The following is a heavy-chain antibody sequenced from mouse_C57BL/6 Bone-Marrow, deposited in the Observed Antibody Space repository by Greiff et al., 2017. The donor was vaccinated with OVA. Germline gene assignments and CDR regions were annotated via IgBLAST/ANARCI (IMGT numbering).Heavy chain of an antibody. J-gene: IGHJ2*01. D-gene: IGHD1-1*01. V-gene: IGHV1-55*01. CDR2: IYPGSGST. CDR3: AIPIYYYGSSYRYFDY. Sequence: VQLQQPGAELVKPGASVKMSCKASGYTFTSYWITWVKQRPGQGLEWIGDIYPGSGSTNYNEKFKSKATLTVDTSSGTAYMQLSSLTSEDSAVYYCAIPIYYYGSSYRYFDYWGQGTTLTVSS. CDR1: GYTFTSYW.